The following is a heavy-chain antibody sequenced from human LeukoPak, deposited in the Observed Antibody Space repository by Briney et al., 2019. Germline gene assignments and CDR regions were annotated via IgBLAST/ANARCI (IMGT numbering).Heavy chain of an antibody. D-gene: IGHD3-22*01. CDR2: IYSGGDT. J-gene: IGHJ4*02. CDR3: ARGSTSDSSGYLGDY. Sequence: GGSLRLSCAASGFTFDDYGMSWVRQAPGKGLEWVSVIYSGGDTYYADSVKGRFTISKDNSKNTLYLQMNSLRVEDTAVYYCARGSTSDSSGYLGDYWGQGTLVTVSS. V-gene: IGHV3-66*01. CDR1: GFTFDDYG.